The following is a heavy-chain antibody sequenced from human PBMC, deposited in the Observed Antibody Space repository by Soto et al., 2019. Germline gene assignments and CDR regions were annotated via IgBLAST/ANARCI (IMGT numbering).Heavy chain of an antibody. CDR3: TTRRAAAGYYYYGMDV. D-gene: IGHD6-13*01. V-gene: IGHV3-15*07. CDR1: GFTFSNAW. Sequence: ESGGGLVKPGGSLRLSCAASGFTFSNAWMNWVRQAPGKGLEWVGRIKSKTDGGTTDYAAPVKGRFTISRDDSKNTLYLQMNSLKTEDTAVYDCTTRRAAAGYYYYGMDVWGQGTTVTVSS. J-gene: IGHJ6*02. CDR2: IKSKTDGGTT.